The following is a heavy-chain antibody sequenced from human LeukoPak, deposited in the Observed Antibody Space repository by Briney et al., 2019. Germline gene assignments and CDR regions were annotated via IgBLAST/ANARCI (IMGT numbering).Heavy chain of an antibody. J-gene: IGHJ3*02. V-gene: IGHV1-8*01. CDR1: GYTFTSYD. CDR3: ARAIQDIVVVVAATGPDAFDI. D-gene: IGHD2-15*01. CDR2: MNPNSGNT. Sequence: ASVKVSCKASGYTFTSYDINWVRQATGQGLEWMGWMNPNSGNTGYAQKFQGRVTMTRDMSTSTVYMELSSLRSEDTAVYYCARAIQDIVVVVAATGPDAFDIWGQGTMVTVSS.